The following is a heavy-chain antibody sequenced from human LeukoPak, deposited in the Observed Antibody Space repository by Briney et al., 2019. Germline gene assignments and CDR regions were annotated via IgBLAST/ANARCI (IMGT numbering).Heavy chain of an antibody. Sequence: SETLSLTCTVSGGSMSSYYWSWIRQPAGKGLEWIGRIYTSGSTNYNPSLKSRVTMSVDTSKNQFSLKLSSVTAADTAVYYCAATMVQGVQRVWDAFDIWGQGTMVTVSS. J-gene: IGHJ3*02. CDR1: GGSMSSYY. D-gene: IGHD3-10*01. CDR2: IYTSGST. V-gene: IGHV4-4*07. CDR3: AATMVQGVQRVWDAFDI.